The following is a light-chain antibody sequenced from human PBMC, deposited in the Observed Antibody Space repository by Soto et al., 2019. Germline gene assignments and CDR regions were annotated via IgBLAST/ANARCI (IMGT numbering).Light chain of an antibody. CDR1: SSDVGGYNY. J-gene: IGLJ3*02. Sequence: QSALTQPASVSGSPGQSITISCTGTSSDVGGYNYVSWYQQHPGKAPKLMIYEVSKRPSGVPDCFSGSKSGNTASLTVSGLQAEDEADYYCNSYAGSNNWVFGGGTQLTVL. CDR3: NSYAGSNNWV. CDR2: EVS. V-gene: IGLV2-8*01.